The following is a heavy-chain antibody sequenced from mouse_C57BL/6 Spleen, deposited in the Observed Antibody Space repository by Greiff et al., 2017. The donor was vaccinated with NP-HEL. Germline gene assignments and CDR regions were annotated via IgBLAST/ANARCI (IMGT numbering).Heavy chain of an antibody. Sequence: EVQGVESGGDLVKPGGSLKLSCAASGFTFSSYGMSWVRQTPDKRLEWVATISSGGSYTYYPDSVKGRFTISRDNAKNTLYLQMSSLKSEDTAMYYCARPGGTPYFDYWGQGTTLTVSS. CDR2: ISSGGSYT. CDR1: GFTFSSYG. J-gene: IGHJ2*01. D-gene: IGHD1-1*02. CDR3: ARPGGTPYFDY. V-gene: IGHV5-6*01.